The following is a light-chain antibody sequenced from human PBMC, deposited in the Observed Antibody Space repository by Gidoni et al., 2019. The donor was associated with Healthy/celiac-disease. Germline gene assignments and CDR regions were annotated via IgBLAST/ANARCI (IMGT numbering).Light chain of an antibody. CDR3: QQSYSTPLT. V-gene: IGKV1-39*01. CDR2: AAS. Sequence: DIQMTQSPSSLSASVGDRVTITCRASQSISNYLNWYQQKPGKAPKLLIYAASSLQTGVPSRFSGSGPGTDFTLTISSLQPEDFAIYYCQQSYSTPLTFXGXTKVEIK. CDR1: QSISNY. J-gene: IGKJ4*01.